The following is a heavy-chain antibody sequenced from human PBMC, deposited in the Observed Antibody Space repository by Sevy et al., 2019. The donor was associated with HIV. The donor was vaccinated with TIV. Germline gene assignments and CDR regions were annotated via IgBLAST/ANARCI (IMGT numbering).Heavy chain of an antibody. D-gene: IGHD2-2*01. V-gene: IGHV1-69*13. CDR1: GGTFSSYA. J-gene: IGHJ4*02. CDR3: ARGLSTTLTAAFDY. Sequence: ASVKVSCKASGGTFSSYAISWVRQAPGQGLEWMGGIIPIFGTANYAQKFQGRVTITADESTSTAYMELSSLRSEDTAVYYCARGLSTTLTAAFDYWGQRTLVTVSS. CDR2: IIPIFGTA.